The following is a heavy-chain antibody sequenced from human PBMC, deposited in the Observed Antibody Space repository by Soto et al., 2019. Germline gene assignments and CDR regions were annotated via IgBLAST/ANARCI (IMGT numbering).Heavy chain of an antibody. V-gene: IGHV1-69*12. Sequence: QVQLVQSGAEVKKPGSSVKVSCKASGGTFSSYAISWVRQAPGQGLEWMGGIIPIFGTANYAQKFQGRVTITADESTSTAYMELSSLRSEDTAVYYCAREGRYFDWTEDYYYYGMDVWGQGTTVTVSS. J-gene: IGHJ6*02. CDR1: GGTFSSYA. CDR3: AREGRYFDWTEDYYYYGMDV. D-gene: IGHD3-9*01. CDR2: IIPIFGTA.